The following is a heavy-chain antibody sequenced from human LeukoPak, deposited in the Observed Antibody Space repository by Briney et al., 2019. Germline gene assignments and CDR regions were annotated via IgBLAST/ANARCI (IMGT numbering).Heavy chain of an antibody. J-gene: IGHJ4*02. D-gene: IGHD6-19*01. CDR2: ISYDGSNK. CDR1: GFTFSSYG. V-gene: IGHV3-30*03. CDR3: TTDVISGWSFDY. Sequence: GRSLRLSCAASGFTFSSYGMHWVRQAPGKGLEWVAVISYDGSNKYYADSVKGRFTISRDNSKNTLYLQMNSLKTEDTAVYYCTTDVISGWSFDYWGQGTLVTVSS.